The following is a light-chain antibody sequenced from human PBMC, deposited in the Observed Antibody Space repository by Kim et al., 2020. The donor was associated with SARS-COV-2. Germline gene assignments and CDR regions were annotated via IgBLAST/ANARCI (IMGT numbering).Light chain of an antibody. CDR3: QQYNRMWT. CDR2: KAC. CDR1: KSIGTS. J-gene: IGKJ1*01. V-gene: IGKV1-5*03. Sequence: ESVGDRVTVTCRARKSIGTSLGWYQQKPGEAHKVVNYKACTLTIGVPTRFSGRGAGTEFTLTISRLQHDDVATYYCQQYNRMWTFGQGTKVDIK.